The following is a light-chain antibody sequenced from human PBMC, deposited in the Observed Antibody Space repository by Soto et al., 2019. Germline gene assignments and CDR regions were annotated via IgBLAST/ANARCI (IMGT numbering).Light chain of an antibody. Sequence: EIVVTQSPATLSVPPGERATLSCTASQSISTNLAWYQQKPGRAPRLLIYGASTRATGIPARFSGSGSGTEFTLTISSLQSEDFAVYHCQQYSNWPRTFGQGTKVEV. CDR3: QQYSNWPRT. V-gene: IGKV3-15*01. J-gene: IGKJ1*01. CDR2: GAS. CDR1: QSISTN.